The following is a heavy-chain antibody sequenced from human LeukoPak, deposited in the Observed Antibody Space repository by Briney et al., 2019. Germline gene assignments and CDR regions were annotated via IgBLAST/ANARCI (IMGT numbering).Heavy chain of an antibody. CDR1: GFTFRIYG. J-gene: IGHJ4*02. Sequence: GGSLRLSCAASGFTFRIYGMNWARQAPGKGPEWVSYISSGSDTIYYADSAKGRFTMSRDNAKNSLFLQMNSLRAEDTAVYYCARATRNGYDYWGQGTLVTVSS. D-gene: IGHD5-24*01. CDR2: ISSGSDTI. CDR3: ARATRNGYDY. V-gene: IGHV3-48*04.